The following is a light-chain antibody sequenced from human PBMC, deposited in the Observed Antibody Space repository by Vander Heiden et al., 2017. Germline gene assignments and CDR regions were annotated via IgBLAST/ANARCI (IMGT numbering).Light chain of an antibody. V-gene: IGLV1-44*01. Sequence: VTISCSGSRSNIGSHTLHWYQQLPGTAHKLIIYSYNQRPSGVPDRFSGSRSGTSASLAISGLQPEDEADYYCAAWDGSVNGYVFGGGTKFTVL. CDR2: SYN. CDR3: AAWDGSVNGYV. CDR1: RSNIGSHT. J-gene: IGLJ3*02.